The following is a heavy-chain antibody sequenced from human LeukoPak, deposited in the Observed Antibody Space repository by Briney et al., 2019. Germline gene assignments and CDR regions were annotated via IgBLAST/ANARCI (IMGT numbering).Heavy chain of an antibody. V-gene: IGHV3-23*01. Sequence: PGGSLRLSCAASGFTFSICAMTWPRQAPGKGRECVASITGGGTRTFYTNSVKGRFTISRDNSKNTLYLQRNSLRADETAIYYCASRPRADMGPLDYWGQGTLVTVST. CDR1: GFTFSICA. D-gene: IGHD1-14*01. CDR2: ITGGGTRT. CDR3: ASRPRADMGPLDY. J-gene: IGHJ4*02.